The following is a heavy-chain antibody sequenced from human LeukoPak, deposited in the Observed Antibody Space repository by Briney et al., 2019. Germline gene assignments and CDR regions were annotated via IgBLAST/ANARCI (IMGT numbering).Heavy chain of an antibody. CDR3: ASSPEWELRVYYYYYGMDV. V-gene: IGHV3-30*03. D-gene: IGHD1-26*01. CDR1: GFTFSSYG. CDR2: ISYDGSNK. J-gene: IGHJ6*02. Sequence: GGSLRLSCAASGFTFSSYGMHWVRHAPGKGLEWVAVISYDGSNKYYADSVKGRFTISRDNSKNTLYLQMNSLRAEDTAVYYCASSPEWELRVYYYYYGMDVWGQGTTVTVSS.